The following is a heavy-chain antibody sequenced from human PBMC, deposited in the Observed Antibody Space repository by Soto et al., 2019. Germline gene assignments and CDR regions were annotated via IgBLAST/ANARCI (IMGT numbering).Heavy chain of an antibody. D-gene: IGHD2-21*01. Sequence: EVQLLESGGGLVQPGGSLRLSCAASGFTFSSYAMSWVRQAPGKGLEWVSAISGSGGSTYYADSVKGRFTISGDNSKNTLYLQMNSLRAEDTAVYYCAKMPALFTSPYYYYGMDVWGQGTTVTVSS. CDR1: GFTFSSYA. J-gene: IGHJ6*02. CDR3: AKMPALFTSPYYYYGMDV. V-gene: IGHV3-23*01. CDR2: ISGSGGST.